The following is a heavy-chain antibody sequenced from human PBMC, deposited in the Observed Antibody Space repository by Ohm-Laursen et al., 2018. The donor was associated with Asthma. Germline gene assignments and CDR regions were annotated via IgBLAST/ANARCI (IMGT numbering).Heavy chain of an antibody. CDR2: ISYDGSNK. D-gene: IGHD3-10*01. Sequence: SLRLSCTASGFTFSSYGMHWVRQAPGKGLEWVAVISYDGSNKYYADSVKGRFTISRDNSKNTLYLQMNSLRAEDTAVYYCARGMGSGSPNPDFDYWGQGTLVTVSS. J-gene: IGHJ4*02. CDR3: ARGMGSGSPNPDFDY. CDR1: GFTFSSYG. V-gene: IGHV3-30*03.